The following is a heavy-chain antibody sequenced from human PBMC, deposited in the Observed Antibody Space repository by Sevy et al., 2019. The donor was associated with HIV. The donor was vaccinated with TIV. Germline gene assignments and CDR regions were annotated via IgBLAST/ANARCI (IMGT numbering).Heavy chain of an antibody. CDR3: ARVRGRSRGYYYGSGSYADYCYYMDV. CDR2: IYYSGST. Sequence: SETLSLTCTVSGGSISSYYWSWIRQPPGKGLEWIGYIYYSGSTNYNPSLKSRVTISVDTSKNQFSLKLSSVTAADTAVYYCARVRGRSRGYYYGSGSYADYCYYMDVWGKGTTVTVSS. CDR1: GGSISSYY. V-gene: IGHV4-59*01. D-gene: IGHD3-10*01. J-gene: IGHJ6*03.